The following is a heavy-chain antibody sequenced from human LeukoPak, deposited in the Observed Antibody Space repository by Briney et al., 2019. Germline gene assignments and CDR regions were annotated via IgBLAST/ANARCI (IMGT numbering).Heavy chain of an antibody. Sequence: SGPTLVNPTQTLTLSCTFSGFSLSTSGMCVSWIRQPPGKALEWLALIDWDDDKYYSTSLKTRLTFSKDTSKNQVVLTMTNMDPVDTATYYCARLVGGRPGHGFDPWGQGTLVTVSS. J-gene: IGHJ5*02. CDR3: ARLVGGRPGHGFDP. CDR1: GFSLSTSGMC. V-gene: IGHV2-70*01. CDR2: IDWDDDK. D-gene: IGHD1-26*01.